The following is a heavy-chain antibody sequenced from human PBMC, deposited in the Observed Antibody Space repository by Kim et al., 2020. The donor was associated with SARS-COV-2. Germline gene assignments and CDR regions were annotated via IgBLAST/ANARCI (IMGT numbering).Heavy chain of an antibody. Sequence: ADSVKGRFTISRDNSKNTLYLQMNSLRAEDTAVYYCAREPYGSGRGWFDPWGQGTLVTVSS. D-gene: IGHD3-10*01. CDR3: AREPYGSGRGWFDP. V-gene: IGHV3-33*01. J-gene: IGHJ5*02.